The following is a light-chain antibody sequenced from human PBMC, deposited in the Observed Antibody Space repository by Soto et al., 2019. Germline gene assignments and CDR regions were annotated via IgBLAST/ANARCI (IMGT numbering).Light chain of an antibody. V-gene: IGKV1-39*01. CDR2: AAS. J-gene: IGKJ1*01. CDR3: QQSYSTPRT. Sequence: EIQLTQYPSSLSASVGDRVIITCRASQSISNYLNWYQQKPGKAPKVLIYAASSLQSGVPSRFSGSGSGTDFTLTISSLQPEDFATYYCQQSYSTPRTFGQGTKVDIK. CDR1: QSISNY.